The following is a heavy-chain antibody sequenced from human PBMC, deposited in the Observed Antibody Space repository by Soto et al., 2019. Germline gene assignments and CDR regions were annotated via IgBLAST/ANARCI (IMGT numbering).Heavy chain of an antibody. CDR1: GYTFTSYA. CDR2: INAGNGNT. V-gene: IGHV1-3*01. Sequence: ASVKVSCKASGYTFTSYAMHWVRQAPGQRLEWMGWINAGNGNTKYSQKFQGRVTITRDTSASTAYMELSSLRSEDTAVYYCARAKDGMVYAISDWFDPWGQGTLVTVSS. CDR3: ARAKDGMVYAISDWFDP. J-gene: IGHJ5*02. D-gene: IGHD2-8*01.